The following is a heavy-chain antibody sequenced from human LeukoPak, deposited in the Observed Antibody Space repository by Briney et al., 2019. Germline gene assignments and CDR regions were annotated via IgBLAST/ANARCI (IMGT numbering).Heavy chain of an antibody. V-gene: IGHV3-23*01. Sequence: GGSLRLSCAASGFTFSNYAMSWVRQAPGKGLEWVSAISGSASSTYYADSVKGRFTISRDNSKNTLYLQMNSLRAEDTAVYYCAKDTASSWWYFDLWGRGTLVTVSS. CDR2: ISGSASST. CDR3: AKDTASSWWYFDL. CDR1: GFTFSNYA. D-gene: IGHD5-18*01. J-gene: IGHJ2*01.